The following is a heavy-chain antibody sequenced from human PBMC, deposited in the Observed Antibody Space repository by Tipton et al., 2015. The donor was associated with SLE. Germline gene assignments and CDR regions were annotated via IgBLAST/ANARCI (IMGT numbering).Heavy chain of an antibody. D-gene: IGHD3-22*01. CDR2: IYTSGST. CDR3: AGGYYAFDI. CDR1: DGSISSYY. Sequence: TLSLTCTVSDGSISSYYWSWIRQPPGKGLEWIGYIYTSGSTNYNPSLKSRVTISVDTSKNQFSLKLSSVTAADTAVYYCAGGYYAFDIWGQGTMVTVSS. J-gene: IGHJ3*02. V-gene: IGHV4-4*08.